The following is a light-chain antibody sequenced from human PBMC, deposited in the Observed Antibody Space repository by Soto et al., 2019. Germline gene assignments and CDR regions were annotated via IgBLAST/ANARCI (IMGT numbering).Light chain of an antibody. CDR3: RQYNNWPPIT. J-gene: IGKJ5*01. V-gene: IGKV3-15*01. CDR2: YAS. Sequence: EIMMTQSPATLSVSPGERATLSCRASQSISNNVAWYQQKPGQAPRLLIYYASTRATGIPARFSGSGSGKEFTLTISSLQSEDFALFYWRQYNNWPPITFGQGTRLEIK. CDR1: QSISNN.